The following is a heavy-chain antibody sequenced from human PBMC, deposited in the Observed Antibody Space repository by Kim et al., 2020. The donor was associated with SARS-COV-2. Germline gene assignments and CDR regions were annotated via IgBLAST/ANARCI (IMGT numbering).Heavy chain of an antibody. CDR1: GGSFSGYY. CDR2: INHSGST. D-gene: IGHD3-10*01. CDR3: AREVGRGTASRHYGSGSPH. V-gene: IGHV4-34*01. Sequence: SETLSLTCAVYGGSFSGYYWSWIRQPPGKGLEWIGEINHSGSTNYNPSLKSRVTISVDTSKNQFSLKLSSVTAADTAVYYCAREVGRGTASRHYGSGSPHWGQGTLVTVSS. J-gene: IGHJ4*02.